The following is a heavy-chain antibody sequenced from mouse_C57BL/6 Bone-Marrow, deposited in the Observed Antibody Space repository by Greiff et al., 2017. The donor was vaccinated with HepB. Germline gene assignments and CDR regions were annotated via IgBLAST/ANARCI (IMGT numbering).Heavy chain of an antibody. D-gene: IGHD4-1*01. CDR2: ILPGSGST. V-gene: IGHV1-9*01. CDR3: ARGPANWDPAWFAY. J-gene: IGHJ3*01. CDR1: GYTFTGYW. Sequence: LMEPGASVKLSCKATGYTFTGYWIEWVKQRPGHGLEWIGEILPGSGSTNCNEKFKGKATFTADTSSNTAYMQLSSLTTEDSAIYYCARGPANWDPAWFAYWGQGTLVTVSA.